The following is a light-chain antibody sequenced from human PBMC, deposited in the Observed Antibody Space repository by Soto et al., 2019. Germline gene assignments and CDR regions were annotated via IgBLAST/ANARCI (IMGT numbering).Light chain of an antibody. CDR1: QDISNY. CDR2: DAS. CDR3: QQSVNLPT. J-gene: IGKJ4*01. Sequence: DIQMTQSPSSLSASVGDRVTITCQASQDISNYLNWYQQQPGKAPKLLISDASNLEAGVPTKFSASGSGTHFTFTITSLQPEDFATYYCQQSVNLPTFGGGTEVEIK. V-gene: IGKV1-33*01.